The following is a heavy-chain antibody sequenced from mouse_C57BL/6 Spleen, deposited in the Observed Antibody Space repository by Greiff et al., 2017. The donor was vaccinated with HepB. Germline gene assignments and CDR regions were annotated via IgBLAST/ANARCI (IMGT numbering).Heavy chain of an antibody. Sequence: EVKVVESGGDLVKPGGSLKLSCAASGFTFSSYGMSWVRQTPDKRLEWVATISSGGSYTYYPDSVKGRFTISRDNAKNTLYLQMSSLKSEDTAMYYCARLGTIGWYFDVWGTGTTVTVSS. CDR2: ISSGGSYT. CDR3: ARLGTIGWYFDV. J-gene: IGHJ1*03. V-gene: IGHV5-6*01. CDR1: GFTFSSYG. D-gene: IGHD2-14*01.